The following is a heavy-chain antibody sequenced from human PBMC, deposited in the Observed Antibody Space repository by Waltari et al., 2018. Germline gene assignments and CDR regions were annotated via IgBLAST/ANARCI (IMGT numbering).Heavy chain of an antibody. CDR3: VRDFGYHRTDY. V-gene: IGHV4-39*02. J-gene: IGHJ4*02. CDR2: IDYSWNT. D-gene: IGHD5-18*01. CDR1: GGSISSSGYY. Sequence: QLQLQESGPGLVKSSETLSLTCTVSGGSISSSGYYWGWIRQPPGKGLEWIGTIDYSWNTCYNPSIKSRVTISVDTSKRQFSLKLNSVTAADTAVYYCVRDFGYHRTDYWGQGTLVTVSS.